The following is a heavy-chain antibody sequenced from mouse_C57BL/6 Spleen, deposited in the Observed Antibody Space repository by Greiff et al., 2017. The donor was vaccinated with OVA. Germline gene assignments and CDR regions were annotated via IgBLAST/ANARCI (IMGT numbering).Heavy chain of an antibody. CDR2: IDPSDSET. Sequence: VQLQQPGAELVRPGPSVKLSCKASGYTFTSYWMHWVKQRPIQGLEWIGTIDPSDSETHYNQKFTDKATLTVDKSSSKAYMQLSSLTSEDSAVYYCARGLGRRGYFDVWGTGATVTVSS. V-gene: IGHV1-52*01. D-gene: IGHD4-1*01. CDR3: ARGLGRRGYFDV. J-gene: IGHJ1*03. CDR1: GYTFTSYW.